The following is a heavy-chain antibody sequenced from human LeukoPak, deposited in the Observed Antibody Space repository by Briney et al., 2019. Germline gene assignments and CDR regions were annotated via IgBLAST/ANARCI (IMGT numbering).Heavy chain of an antibody. V-gene: IGHV4-4*02. CDR3: AKSTGGSQGYYFDY. D-gene: IGHD1-1*01. Sequence: SETLSLTCAVSGGSISSSNWWSWVRQPPGKGLEWIGEIYHSGSTNYNPSLPSLKSRVTISVDKSKNHFSLKLSSVTAADTALYYSAKSTGGSQGYYFDYWGQGTLVTVSS. CDR1: GGSISSSNW. CDR2: IYHSGST. J-gene: IGHJ4*02.